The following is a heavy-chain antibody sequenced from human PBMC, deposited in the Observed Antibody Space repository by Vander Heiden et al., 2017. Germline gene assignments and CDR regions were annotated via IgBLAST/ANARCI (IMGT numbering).Heavy chain of an antibody. D-gene: IGHD6-19*01. V-gene: IGHV3-11*01. CDR1: GFLFSDYY. CDR2: ISSSGRTI. Sequence: QVYLVESGGGLVKPGGSLRLSCAASGFLFSDYYMAWVRQAPGKGPEWLSYISSSGRTISYADSVKGRFTISRDNANNSLYLQMTSLTAADTAVYYCARSLAVSGDYYYAYDMDVWGQGTTVTVSS. CDR3: ARSLAVSGDYYYAYDMDV. J-gene: IGHJ6*02.